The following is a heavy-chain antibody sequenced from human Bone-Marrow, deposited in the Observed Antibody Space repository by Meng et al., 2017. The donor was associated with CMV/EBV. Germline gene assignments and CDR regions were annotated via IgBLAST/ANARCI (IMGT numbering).Heavy chain of an antibody. CDR1: GVTFSSDD. CDR3: AKDRASGWTHWYFDL. D-gene: IGHD6-19*01. J-gene: IGHJ2*01. CDR2: ISYDGSNK. Sequence: SGVTFSSDDLHWVRQPPGKGLEWVAVISYDGSNKYYADSVKGRFTISRDNSKNTLYLQMNSLRAEDTAVYYCAKDRASGWTHWYFDLWGRGTLVTVSS. V-gene: IGHV3-30*18.